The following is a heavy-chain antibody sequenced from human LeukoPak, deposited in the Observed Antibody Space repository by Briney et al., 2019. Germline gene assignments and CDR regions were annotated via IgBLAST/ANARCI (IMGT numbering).Heavy chain of an antibody. CDR2: INHSGST. J-gene: IGHJ4*02. Sequence: PSETLSLTCAVYGGSFSGYYWSWIRQPPGKGLEWIGEINHSGSTNYNPSLKSRVAISVDTSKNQFSLKLSSVTAADTAVYYCARRRGYCSSTSCLGFDYWGQGTLVTVSS. D-gene: IGHD2-2*01. CDR3: ARRRGYCSSTSCLGFDY. V-gene: IGHV4-34*01. CDR1: GGSFSGYY.